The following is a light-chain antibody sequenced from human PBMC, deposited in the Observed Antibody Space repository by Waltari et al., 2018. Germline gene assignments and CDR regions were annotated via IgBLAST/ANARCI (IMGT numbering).Light chain of an antibody. J-gene: IGKJ1*01. CDR3: HQYTDWPPT. V-gene: IGKV3-15*01. Sequence: ETVMTQSPATLSVSPGERATLSCRASQSISNKLAWYQQKPGQAPRLLIYCASTRATGVPARFGGSGSGTEFTLTISSLQSEDLAVYYCHQYTDWPPTFGQGTKVEVK. CDR2: CAS. CDR1: QSISNK.